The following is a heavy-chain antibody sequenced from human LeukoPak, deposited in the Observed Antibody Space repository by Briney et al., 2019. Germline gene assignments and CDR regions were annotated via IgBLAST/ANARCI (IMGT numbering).Heavy chain of an antibody. V-gene: IGHV3-21*01. CDR1: GFTFSTFA. D-gene: IGHD4-17*01. CDR2: IFPSGGEI. J-gene: IGHJ6*03. Sequence: KTGGSLRLSCAASGFTFSTFAMIWVRQPPGKGLEWVSSIFPSGGEIHYADSVKGRFTISRDNAKNSLYLQMNSLRAEDTAVYYCARDRDYDTYYYYYYMDVWGKGTTVTVSS. CDR3: ARDRDYDTYYYYYYMDV.